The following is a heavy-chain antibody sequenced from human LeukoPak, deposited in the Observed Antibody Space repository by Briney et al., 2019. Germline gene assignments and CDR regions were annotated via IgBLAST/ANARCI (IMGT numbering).Heavy chain of an antibody. CDR2: ISSSSSYI. V-gene: IGHV3-21*04. CDR3: AKGETGTTEYYY. D-gene: IGHD1-1*01. CDR1: GFTFSSYS. J-gene: IGHJ4*02. Sequence: GGSLRLSCAASGFTFSSYSMNWVRQAPGKGLEWVSSISSSSSYIYYADSVKGRFTISRDNAKNSLYLQMNSLRTEDTALYYCAKGETGTTEYYYWGQGTLVTVSS.